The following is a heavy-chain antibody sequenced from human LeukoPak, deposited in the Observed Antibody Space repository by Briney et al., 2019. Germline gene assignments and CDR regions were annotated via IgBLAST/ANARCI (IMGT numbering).Heavy chain of an antibody. D-gene: IGHD5-18*01. Sequence: GESLKISCKGSGYRFTNYWIGWVRQMPGKGLEWMAIIHPGDSDTRYGPSFQGQVTISADKSITTAYLQWSTLKASDTAMYYCARLPALAYYSDSWGQGTLVTVSS. CDR1: GYRFTNYW. V-gene: IGHV5-51*01. CDR2: IHPGDSDT. J-gene: IGHJ4*02. CDR3: ARLPALAYYSDS.